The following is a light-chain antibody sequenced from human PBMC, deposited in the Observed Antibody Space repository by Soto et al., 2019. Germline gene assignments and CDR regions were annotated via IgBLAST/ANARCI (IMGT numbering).Light chain of an antibody. J-gene: IGKJ5*01. Sequence: EIVLTQSPATLSLSPGARGTLSCRASQSVSSYLAWYQQKPGQAPRLLIYDASNRATGIPARFSGSGSGTDFTLTISRLEPEDFAVYYCQQRSYPITFGQGTRLENK. CDR2: DAS. CDR1: QSVSSY. V-gene: IGKV3-11*01. CDR3: QQRSYPIT.